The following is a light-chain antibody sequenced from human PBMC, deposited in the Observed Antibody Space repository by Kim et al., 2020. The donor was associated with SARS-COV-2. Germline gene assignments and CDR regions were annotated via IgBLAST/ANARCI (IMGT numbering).Light chain of an antibody. V-gene: IGLV1-44*01. CDR3: ATWDDSVSGYV. Sequence: GQRVTISCSGSSSNLGTNPVNWYQQLPRTAPKLLISRNNQRPSGVPDRFSGSKSGTSASLAISGLQSEDEADYYCATWDDSVSGYVFGTGTKVTVL. J-gene: IGLJ1*01. CDR1: SSNLGTNP. CDR2: RNN.